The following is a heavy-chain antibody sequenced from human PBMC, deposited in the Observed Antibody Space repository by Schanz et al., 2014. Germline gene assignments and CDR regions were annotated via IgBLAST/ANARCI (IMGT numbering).Heavy chain of an antibody. D-gene: IGHD5-18*01. V-gene: IGHV3-30*03. Sequence: QVQLVESGGGVVQPGGSLRLSCAASGFTFSSYGMHWVRQAPGKGLEWVAAISNHGLNTYFGDSVKGRFTISRDNSKNTLYLQMNSLSTEDTAVYYCARDRGYTHFDYWGQGTLVTVFS. CDR3: ARDRGYTHFDY. CDR1: GFTFSSYG. J-gene: IGHJ4*02. CDR2: ISNHGLNT.